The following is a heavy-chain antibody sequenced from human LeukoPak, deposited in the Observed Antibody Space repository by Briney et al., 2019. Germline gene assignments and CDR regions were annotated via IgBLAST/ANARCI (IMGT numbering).Heavy chain of an antibody. J-gene: IGHJ4*02. CDR2: INHSGST. D-gene: IGHD4-17*01. Sequence: SETLSLTCAVYGGSFSGYHWSWIRQPPGKGLEWIGEINHSGSTNYNPSLKSRVTISVDTSKNQFSLKLSSVTAADTAVYYCARGRTVIDYWGQGTLVTVSS. V-gene: IGHV4-34*01. CDR3: ARGRTVIDY. CDR1: GGSFSGYH.